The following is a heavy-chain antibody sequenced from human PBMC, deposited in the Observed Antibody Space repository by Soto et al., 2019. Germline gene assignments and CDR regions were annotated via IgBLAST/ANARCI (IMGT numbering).Heavy chain of an antibody. CDR1: GFTFSSYA. D-gene: IGHD4-17*01. CDR2: ISYDGSNK. J-gene: IGHJ3*02. Sequence: WGSLRLSCAASGFTFSSYAMHWVRQAPGKGLEWIAVISYDGSNKYYADSVKGRFTSSRDNAKNTLYLQMNSLRAEDTALYFCASPYGDYAMRHFSAFDIWGQGTMVTVSS. V-gene: IGHV3-30-3*01. CDR3: ASPYGDYAMRHFSAFDI.